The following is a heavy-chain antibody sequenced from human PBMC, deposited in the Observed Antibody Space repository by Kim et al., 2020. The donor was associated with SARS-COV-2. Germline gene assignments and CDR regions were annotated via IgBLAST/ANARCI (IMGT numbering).Heavy chain of an antibody. V-gene: IGHV3-64D*09. D-gene: IGHD2-15*01. CDR1: GFTFSSYA. CDR2: ISSNGGST. Sequence: GGSLRLSCSASGFTFSSYAMHWVRQAPGKGLEYVSAISSNGGSTYYADSVKGRFTISRDNSKNTLYLQMSSLRAEDTAVYYCVKDPVRYCSGGSCYSYYFDYWGQGTLVTVSS. J-gene: IGHJ4*02. CDR3: VKDPVRYCSGGSCYSYYFDY.